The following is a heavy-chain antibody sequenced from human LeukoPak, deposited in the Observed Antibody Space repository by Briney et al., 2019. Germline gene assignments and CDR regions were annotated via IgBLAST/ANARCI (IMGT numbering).Heavy chain of an antibody. J-gene: IGHJ4*02. CDR3: GYTNNFYH. CDR1: GFTFSNYW. Sequence: PGGSLRLSCAASGFTFSNYWMHWVRQPPGKGLVWVSRIYSDGTNTAYADSVKGRFTISRDNAKNTLYLQMNSLRAEDTAVYYCGYTNNFYHWGQGALVVVSA. CDR2: IYSDGTNT. V-gene: IGHV3-74*01. D-gene: IGHD3-16*02.